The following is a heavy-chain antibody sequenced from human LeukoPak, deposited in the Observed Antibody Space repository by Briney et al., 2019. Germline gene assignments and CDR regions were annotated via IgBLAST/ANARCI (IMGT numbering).Heavy chain of an antibody. CDR2: ISGSGGST. J-gene: IGHJ4*02. Sequence: PGGSLRLSRAASRFTLSRYAMSWVRQAPGKGLEWVSAISGSGGSTYYADSVKGRFTISRDNSKNTLYLQMNSLRAEDTAVYYCAKLLWVRRCFDYWGQGTLVTVSS. D-gene: IGHD3-16*01. CDR3: AKLLWVRRCFDY. V-gene: IGHV3-23*01. CDR1: RFTLSRYA.